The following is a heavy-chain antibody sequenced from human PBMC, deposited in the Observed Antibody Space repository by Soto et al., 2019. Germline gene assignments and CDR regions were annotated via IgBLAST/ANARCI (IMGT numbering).Heavy chain of an antibody. CDR2: ISSSSSYI. Sequence: EVQLVESGGGLVKPGGSLRLSCAASGFTLSSYSMNWVRQAPGKGLEWVSSISSSSSYIYYADSVKGRFTISRDNAKNSLLLPKNSLRAEDTACYYCSRDWGGEGTFDYWGQGTLVTVSS. D-gene: IGHD3-16*01. CDR3: SRDWGGEGTFDY. CDR1: GFTLSSYS. J-gene: IGHJ4*02. V-gene: IGHV3-21*01.